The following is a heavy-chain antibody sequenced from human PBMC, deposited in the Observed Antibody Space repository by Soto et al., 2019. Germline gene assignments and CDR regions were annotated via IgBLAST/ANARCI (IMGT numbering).Heavy chain of an antibody. CDR1: GYSFTSYW. D-gene: IGHD5-18*01. Sequence: GESLKISCKGSGYSFTSYWISWVRQMPGKGLEWMGRIDPSDSYTNYSPSFQGHVTISADKSISTAYLQWSSLKASDTAMYYCARRWLGRGYSYGEYYYYGMDVWGQGTTVTISS. CDR2: IDPSDSYT. V-gene: IGHV5-10-1*01. J-gene: IGHJ6*02. CDR3: ARRWLGRGYSYGEYYYYGMDV.